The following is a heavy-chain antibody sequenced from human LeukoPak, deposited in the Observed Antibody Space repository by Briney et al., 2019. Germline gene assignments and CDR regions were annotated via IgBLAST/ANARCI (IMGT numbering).Heavy chain of an antibody. J-gene: IGHJ4*02. Sequence: SETLSLTCAVYGGSFSGYYWSWIRQPPGKGLEWIGSIYYSGSTYYNPSLKSRVTISVDTSKNQFSLKLSSVTAADTAVYYCRRYYYDSSGYYYTDYWGQGTLVTVSS. CDR1: GGSFSGYY. D-gene: IGHD3-22*01. CDR3: RRYYYDSSGYYYTDY. CDR2: IYYSGST. V-gene: IGHV4-34*01.